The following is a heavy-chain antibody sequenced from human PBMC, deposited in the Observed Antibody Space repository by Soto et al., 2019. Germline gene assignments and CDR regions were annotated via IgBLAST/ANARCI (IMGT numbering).Heavy chain of an antibody. CDR3: ARGGYGDY. D-gene: IGHD1-1*01. V-gene: IGHV1-18*01. CDR2: ISAHNGNT. Sequence: QVHLVQSGAEVKKPGASVKVSCKGSGYAFTTYGIPWVRQAPGQGLEWMGWISAHNGNTNYAQKLQGSVTVTRDTSTSTAYMELSSLRSDDTAVYYCARGGYGDYWGQGALVTVSS. CDR1: GYAFTTYG. J-gene: IGHJ4*02.